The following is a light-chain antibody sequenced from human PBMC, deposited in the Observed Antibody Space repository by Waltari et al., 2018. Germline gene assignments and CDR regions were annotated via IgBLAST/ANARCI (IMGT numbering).Light chain of an antibody. CDR3: SSYSTTNTIV. V-gene: IGLV2-14*01. Sequence: QSALTQPASVSGSPGQSLTISCTGTSRDIGDYNYVSWYHQRPGTAPQLMIFDVTNRPSGVSNRFSGAKSGNTASLTISGLRADDEAHYYCSSYSTTNTIVFGTGTKVTVL. CDR2: DVT. J-gene: IGLJ1*01. CDR1: SRDIGDYNY.